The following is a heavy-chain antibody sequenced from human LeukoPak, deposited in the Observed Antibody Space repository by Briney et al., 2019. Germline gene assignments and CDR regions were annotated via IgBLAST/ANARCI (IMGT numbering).Heavy chain of an antibody. CDR2: IYYSGST. CDR1: GGSISSYY. J-gene: IGHJ4*02. Sequence: SETLSLTCTVSGGSISSYYWSWIRQPPGKGLEWIGYIYYSGSTNYNPSLKSRVTISVDTSKNQFSLKLSSVTAADTAVYYCARRRIRQKSCYIDYWGQGTLVTVSS. D-gene: IGHD2-2*02. CDR3: ARRRIRQKSCYIDY. V-gene: IGHV4-59*12.